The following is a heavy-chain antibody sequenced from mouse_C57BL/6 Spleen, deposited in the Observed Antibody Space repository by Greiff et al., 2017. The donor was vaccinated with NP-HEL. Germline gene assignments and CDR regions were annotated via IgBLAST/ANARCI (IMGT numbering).Heavy chain of an antibody. CDR3: ARDPFYYGSSPHFDY. CDR1: GYSITSGYY. CDR2: ISYDGSN. Sequence: EVKLQESGPGLVKPSQSLSLTCSVTGYSITSGYYWNWIRQFPGNKLEWMGYISYDGSNNYNPSLKNRISITRDTSKNQFFLKLNSVTTEDTATYYCARDPFYYGSSPHFDYWGQSTTLTVSS. V-gene: IGHV3-6*01. J-gene: IGHJ2*01. D-gene: IGHD1-1*01.